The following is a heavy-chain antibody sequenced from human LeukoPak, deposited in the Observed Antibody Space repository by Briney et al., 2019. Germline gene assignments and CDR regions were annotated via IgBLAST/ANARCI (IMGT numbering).Heavy chain of an antibody. D-gene: IGHD3-10*01. V-gene: IGHV4-59*01. CDR1: GDSISTYS. CDR2: ISYIGST. CDR3: AKAMSSAWNFDL. Sequence: SQTLSLTCTVSGDSISTYSWIWIRQPPGKGLECIGYISYIGSTNFNPSLQTRVTMSVATSKHQFSLKLNSVTAADTAVYSCAKAMSSAWNFDLCGRGTLVTVSS. J-gene: IGHJ2*01.